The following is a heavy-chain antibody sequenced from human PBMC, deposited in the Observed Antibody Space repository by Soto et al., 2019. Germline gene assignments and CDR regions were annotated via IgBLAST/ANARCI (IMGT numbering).Heavy chain of an antibody. Sequence: EVQLLESGGGGVQPGGSLRLSCAASGFIFSDYAMTWVRQTPGKGLEWVSAITSSGSSTYFADSLKGRITISRDNSKNTLSLQMDSLGVEDTAIYYRAKGVEGYVVSSFDSWGQGALVTVSS. V-gene: IGHV3-23*01. CDR1: GFIFSDYA. CDR3: AKGVEGYVVSSFDS. CDR2: ITSSGSST. J-gene: IGHJ4*02. D-gene: IGHD5-12*01.